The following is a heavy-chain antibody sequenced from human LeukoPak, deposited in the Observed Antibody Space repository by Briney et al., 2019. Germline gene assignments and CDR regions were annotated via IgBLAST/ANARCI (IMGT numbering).Heavy chain of an antibody. CDR2: LFSSGTT. Sequence: SETLSLTCTVSGGSFSSGDYSWNWIRQPAGQGLEWIGRLFSSGTTNYNPSLKSRVTISGDTSNNQFSLKLTSVTAADTAVYYCARVGQGRCSGTNCFQKDYYYYYYMDVWGKGTTVTVSS. D-gene: IGHD2-2*01. CDR1: GGSFSSGDYS. CDR3: ARVGQGRCSGTNCFQKDYYYYYYMDV. V-gene: IGHV4-61*02. J-gene: IGHJ6*03.